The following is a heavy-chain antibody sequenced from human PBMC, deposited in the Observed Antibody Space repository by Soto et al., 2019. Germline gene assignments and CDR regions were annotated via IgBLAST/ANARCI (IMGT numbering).Heavy chain of an antibody. CDR2: ISYDGSNK. CDR3: AKPGSGYSYEGGRFDY. J-gene: IGHJ4*02. V-gene: IGHV3-30*18. D-gene: IGHD5-18*01. Sequence: QVQLVESGGGVVQPGRSLRLSCAASGFTFSSYGMHWVRQAPGKGLEWVAVISYDGSNKYYADSVKGRFTISRDNSKNTLYLQMNSVRAEDTAVYYCAKPGSGYSYEGGRFDYWGQGTLVTVSS. CDR1: GFTFSSYG.